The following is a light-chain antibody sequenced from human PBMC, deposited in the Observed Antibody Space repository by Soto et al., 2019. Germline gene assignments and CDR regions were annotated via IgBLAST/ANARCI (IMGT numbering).Light chain of an antibody. CDR2: GAS. J-gene: IGKJ1*01. CDR1: QSVSSSY. V-gene: IGKV3-20*01. CDR3: QQYGSSPPWT. Sequence: EIVLTQSPGTLSLSPGERATLSCRASQSVSSSYLAWYQQKPGQAPRLLIYGASSRATGIPDRFSGSVSGTGFTLTISRPEPEDFAVYYCQQYGSSPPWTFGQGTKVDIK.